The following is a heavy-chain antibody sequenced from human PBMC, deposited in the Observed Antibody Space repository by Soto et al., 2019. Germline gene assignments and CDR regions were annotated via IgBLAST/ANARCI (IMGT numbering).Heavy chain of an antibody. CDR1: GYTFTGYY. D-gene: IGHD4-17*01. Sequence: ASVKVSCKASGYTFTGYYMHWVRQAPGQGLEWMGWINPNSGGTNYAQKFQGWVTMTRDTSISTAYMELSRLRSDDTAVYYCARDSGATTVTTFDYWGPGTLVTVSS. CDR3: ARDSGATTVTTFDY. V-gene: IGHV1-2*04. J-gene: IGHJ4*02. CDR2: INPNSGGT.